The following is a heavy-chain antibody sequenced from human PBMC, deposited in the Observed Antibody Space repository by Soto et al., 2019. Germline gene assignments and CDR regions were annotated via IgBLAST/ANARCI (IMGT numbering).Heavy chain of an antibody. D-gene: IGHD1-26*01. J-gene: IGHJ4*02. CDR1: GLRFSGYS. CDR3: VTDQGGVGGNDC. Sequence: EVQLVESGGGLVRPGGSLRLSCITSGLRFSGYSMNWVRQAPGRGLEWVSAISSSSSHVFYTDSAKGRFTISRDNDKKTLHLQMNGRRVEDRAIYYCVTDQGGVGGNDCWGQGTLVTVSS. V-gene: IGHV3-21*01. CDR2: ISSSSSHV.